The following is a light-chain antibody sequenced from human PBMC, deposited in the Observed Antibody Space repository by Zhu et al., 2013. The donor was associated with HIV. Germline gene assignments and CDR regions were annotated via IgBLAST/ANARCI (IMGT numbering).Light chain of an antibody. CDR3: QQYNSYSRYT. J-gene: IGKJ2*01. CDR1: QDIGTW. CDR2: DAS. Sequence: DIQMTQSPSYVSASVGDRVVITCRASQDIGTWLAWYQQKPGKAPNLLIYDASSLESGVPSRFSGSGSGTEFTLTISSLQPDDFATYYCQQYNSYSRYTFGQGTKLEIK. V-gene: IGKV1-5*01.